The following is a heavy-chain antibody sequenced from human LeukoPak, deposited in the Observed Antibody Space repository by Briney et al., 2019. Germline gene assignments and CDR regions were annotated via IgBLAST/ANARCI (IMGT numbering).Heavy chain of an antibody. V-gene: IGHV1-2*02. Sequence: ASVKVSCKASGHTFIGYYMHWVRQAPGQGLEWMGWINPNSGGTNYAQKFQGRVTMTRDTSISTAYMELSRLRSDDTAVYYCARGDSSSWPSQAFFDYWGQGTLVTVSS. CDR3: ARGDSSSWPSQAFFDY. J-gene: IGHJ4*02. CDR2: INPNSGGT. D-gene: IGHD6-13*01. CDR1: GHTFIGYY.